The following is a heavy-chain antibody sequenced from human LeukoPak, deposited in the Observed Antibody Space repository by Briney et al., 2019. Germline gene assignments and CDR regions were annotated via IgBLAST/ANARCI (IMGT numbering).Heavy chain of an antibody. J-gene: IGHJ3*02. CDR1: GYTFTSYG. Sequence: ASVKVSCKTSGYTFTSYGVSWVRQAPGQGLEWMGWIGTHNGNTNYAQKFQGRVIMTTDTSTSTAYMELRSLKSDDTAVYYCASLKNYYDSSGYLVTDAFDIWGQGTMVTVSS. CDR2: IGTHNGNT. CDR3: ASLKNYYDSSGYLVTDAFDI. D-gene: IGHD3-22*01. V-gene: IGHV1-18*01.